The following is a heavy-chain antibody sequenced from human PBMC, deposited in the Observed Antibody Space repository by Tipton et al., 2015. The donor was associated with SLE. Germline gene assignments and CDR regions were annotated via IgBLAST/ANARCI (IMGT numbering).Heavy chain of an antibody. J-gene: IGHJ4*02. V-gene: IGHV4-38-2*01. CDR2: IYQSGKT. CDR3: ARHDYDDNAYYKHYFDY. D-gene: IGHD3-22*01. Sequence: SIYQSGKTYFNPSLKSRISMSVDTFKNQLSLRLNSVTAADTAVYYCARHDYDDNAYYKHYFDYWGQGTLVTVSS.